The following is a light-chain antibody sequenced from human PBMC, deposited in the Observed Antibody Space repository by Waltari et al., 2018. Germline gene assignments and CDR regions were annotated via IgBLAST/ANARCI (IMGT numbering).Light chain of an antibody. V-gene: IGLV2-14*01. J-gene: IGLJ3*02. CDR3: AAHTSRGTWV. Sequence: QSALTHPASVSGSPGQSITISCTGTSRDVGSSNYVLWYHQFPGKVPIVLISEVKIRPSGVSNRFSASKSGNTASLTISGLQSEDEADYYCAAHTSRGTWVFGGGTKVTVL. CDR2: EVK. CDR1: SRDVGSSNY.